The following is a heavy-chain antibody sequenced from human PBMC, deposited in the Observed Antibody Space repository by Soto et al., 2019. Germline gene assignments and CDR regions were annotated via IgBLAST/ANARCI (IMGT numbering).Heavy chain of an antibody. Sequence: EVQLLESGGGLVEPGGSLRLSCATSGFTFSNYDMSWVRQAPGKGLEWVSSIGSSGTTTYYADSVKGRFTISRGNSKNTLYLQMNSLRVEDTAVYYCAILVVNSGCMYWGQGTLVTVSS. D-gene: IGHD6-19*01. V-gene: IGHV3-23*01. CDR3: AILVVNSGCMY. CDR1: GFTFSNYD. CDR2: IGSSGTTT. J-gene: IGHJ4*02.